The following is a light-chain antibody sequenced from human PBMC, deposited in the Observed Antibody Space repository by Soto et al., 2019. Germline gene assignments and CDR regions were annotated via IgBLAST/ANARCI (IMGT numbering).Light chain of an antibody. J-gene: IGLJ3*02. CDR1: TGPVTSGHF. V-gene: IGLV7-46*01. CDR3: LLSNSGTRV. Sequence: HAVVTQEPSLTVSPGGTVTLTCGSSTGPVTSGHFPYWFQQKPGQAPKTLIYDTSTKHSWTPARFSGSLLGGKAALTLSGAQPEDEAEYYCLLSNSGTRVFGGGTKLTVL. CDR2: DTS.